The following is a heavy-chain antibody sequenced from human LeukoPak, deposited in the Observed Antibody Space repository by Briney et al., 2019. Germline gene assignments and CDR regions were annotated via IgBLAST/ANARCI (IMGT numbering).Heavy chain of an antibody. CDR1: GFTFSTYW. D-gene: IGHD1-1*01. V-gene: IGHV3-74*01. CDR3: ARGGLEPVDY. Sequence: HSGGSLRLSCAASGFTFSTYWMHWVRQAPGKGLVWVSRTNADGSSTSYADSVKGRFTISRDNAKNTLYLQMNSLRADDTAVYYCARGGLEPVDYWGQGTLVTVSS. J-gene: IGHJ4*02. CDR2: TNADGSST.